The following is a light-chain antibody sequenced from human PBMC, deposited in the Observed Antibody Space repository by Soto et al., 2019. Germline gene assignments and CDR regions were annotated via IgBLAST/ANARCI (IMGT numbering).Light chain of an antibody. CDR2: DAS. CDR1: QNVHSF. CDR3: QQRFSWPPLT. J-gene: IGKJ4*01. V-gene: IGKV3-11*01. Sequence: EVVLTQSPATLSLSPGERATLSCRASQNVHSFLAWFQQRPGQAPRLLFYDASNRATGIPARFSGSGSGTDFTLTISSLEPEDFAVYYCQQRFSWPPLTFGGGTRVEIK.